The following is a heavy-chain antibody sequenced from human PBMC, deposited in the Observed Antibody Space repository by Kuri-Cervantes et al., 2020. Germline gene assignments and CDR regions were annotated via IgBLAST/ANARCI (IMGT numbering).Heavy chain of an antibody. D-gene: IGHD1-26*01. CDR3: ATDQPPRGSYFEY. V-gene: IGHV1-3*01. J-gene: IGHJ4*02. Sequence: ASVKVSCKASGYSFTSHAMHWLRQAPGQRLEWMGWISAGNNDYTKYSQKFQGRFTIARDTSATTAYMELSSLRSEDTAVYYCATDQPPRGSYFEYWGQGTLVTVSS. CDR1: GYSFTSHA. CDR2: ISAGNNDYT.